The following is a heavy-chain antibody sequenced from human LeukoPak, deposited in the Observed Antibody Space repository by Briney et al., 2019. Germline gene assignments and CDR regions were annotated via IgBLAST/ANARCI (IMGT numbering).Heavy chain of an antibody. CDR1: GFTVSSNY. V-gene: IGHV3-66*01. J-gene: IGHJ3*02. CDR2: IYSGGST. D-gene: IGHD3-16*01. CDR3: ARDRFMTNAFDI. Sequence: SGGSLRLSCAASGFTVSSNYMSWVRQAPGKGLEWVSVIYSGGSTYYADSVKGRFTISGDNSKNTLYLQMNSLRAEDTAVYYCARDRFMTNAFDIWGQGTMVTVSS.